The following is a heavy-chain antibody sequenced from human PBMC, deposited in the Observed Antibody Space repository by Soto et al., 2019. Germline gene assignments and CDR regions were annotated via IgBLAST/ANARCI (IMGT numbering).Heavy chain of an antibody. D-gene: IGHD3-16*02. CDR2: IKEDGSEK. CDR3: ARYRSLDP. Sequence: GGSLRLSCADSGFILRNYWMSWVRQAPGMGLQRVASIKEDGSEKYYVDPVKGRFTISRENAKNSLYLQMNSLRAEETAVYYCARYRSLDPWGQGILVTVSS. J-gene: IGHJ5*02. V-gene: IGHV3-7*03. CDR1: GFILRNYW.